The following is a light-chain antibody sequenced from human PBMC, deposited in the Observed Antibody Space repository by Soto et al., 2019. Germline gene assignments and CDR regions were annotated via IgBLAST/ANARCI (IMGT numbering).Light chain of an antibody. CDR2: EVS. Sequence: QSALTQPPSASGSPGQSVTISCTGTSSDVGGYNYVSWYQQPPGKAPKLMIYEVSKRPSGFPDRFSGSKSGNTSSLTVSGLQAEDEAGYYCRSYAGSNNVVFGGGTNLSVL. CDR1: SSDVGGYNY. J-gene: IGLJ3*02. V-gene: IGLV2-8*01. CDR3: RSYAGSNNVV.